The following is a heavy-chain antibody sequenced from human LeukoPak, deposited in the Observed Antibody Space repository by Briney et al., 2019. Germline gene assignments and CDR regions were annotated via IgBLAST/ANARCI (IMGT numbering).Heavy chain of an antibody. V-gene: IGHV1-8*02. CDR1: GGTFSSYA. Sequence: GASVKVSCKASGGTFSSYAISWVRQATGQGLEWMGWMNPNSGNTGYAQKFQGRVTMTRNTSISTAYMELSSLRSEDTAVYYCARVGDIVVVPAEAWFDPWGQGTLVTVSS. CDR3: ARVGDIVVVPAEAWFDP. J-gene: IGHJ5*02. CDR2: MNPNSGNT. D-gene: IGHD2-2*01.